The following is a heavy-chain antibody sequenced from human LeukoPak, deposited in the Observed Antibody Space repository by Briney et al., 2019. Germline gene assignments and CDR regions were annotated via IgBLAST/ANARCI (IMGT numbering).Heavy chain of an antibody. CDR1: GFTFSSYA. CDR3: ARDPDFSGWGYFDY. D-gene: IGHD6-19*01. Sequence: PGRSLRLSCAASGFTFSSYAMHWVRQAPGKGLEWVAVISYDGSNKYYADSGKGRFTISRDNSKNTLYLQMNSLRAEDTAVYYCARDPDFSGWGYFDYWGQGTLVTVSS. V-gene: IGHV3-30-3*01. J-gene: IGHJ4*02. CDR2: ISYDGSNK.